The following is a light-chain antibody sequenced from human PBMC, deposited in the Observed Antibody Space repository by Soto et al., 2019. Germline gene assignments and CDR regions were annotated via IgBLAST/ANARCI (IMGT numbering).Light chain of an antibody. J-gene: IGKJ4*01. CDR1: QSVSSNY. CDR3: QQYFTSPLT. V-gene: IGKV3-20*01. Sequence: EVVLTQSPGTLSLSPGESATLSCRASQSVSSNYLAWYQQKPGQAPRLLIYGVSTRATGIPDRFSGSGSGTVFSLTISRLEPEDFALYYCQQYFTSPLTFGGGTKVDIK. CDR2: GVS.